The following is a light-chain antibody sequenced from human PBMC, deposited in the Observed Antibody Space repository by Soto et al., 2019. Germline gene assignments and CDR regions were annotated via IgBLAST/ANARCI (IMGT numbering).Light chain of an antibody. J-gene: IGLJ1*01. CDR3: SSYTSSSTL. Sequence: ALTQPASVSGSPGQSITISCTGTSSDVGGYNYVSWYQQHPGKAPKLMIYEVSNRPSGVSNRFSGSKSGNTASLTISGLQAEDEADYYCSSYTSSSTLFGTGTKLTVL. CDR1: SSDVGGYNY. CDR2: EVS. V-gene: IGLV2-14*01.